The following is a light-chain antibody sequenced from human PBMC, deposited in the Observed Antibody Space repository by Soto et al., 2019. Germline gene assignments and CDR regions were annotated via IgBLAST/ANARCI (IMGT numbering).Light chain of an antibody. J-gene: IGLJ1*01. CDR3: SSYTSSSTL. Sequence: ALTQPASVSGSPGQSITISCTGTSSDVGGYNYVSWYQQHPGKAPKLMIYEVSNRPSGVSNRFSGSKSGNTASLTISGLQAEDEADYYCSSYTSSSTLFGTGTKLTVL. CDR1: SSDVGGYNY. CDR2: EVS. V-gene: IGLV2-14*01.